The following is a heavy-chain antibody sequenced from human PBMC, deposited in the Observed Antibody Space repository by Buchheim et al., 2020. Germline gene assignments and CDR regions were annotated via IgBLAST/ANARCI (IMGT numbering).Heavy chain of an antibody. J-gene: IGHJ6*02. CDR2: IGVSGDT. V-gene: IGHV3-13*04. D-gene: IGHD1-7*01. CDR1: GFTFSNYE. Sequence: EVQLVESGGGLVEPGGSLRLSCAASGFTFSNYEMHWVRQVIGKGLEWVSTIGVSGDTYYPGSVKGRFTISRENAKNSLYLQMNSLRAGDTAVYYCSRGAGELELRTMDVWGQGNT. CDR3: SRGAGELELRTMDV.